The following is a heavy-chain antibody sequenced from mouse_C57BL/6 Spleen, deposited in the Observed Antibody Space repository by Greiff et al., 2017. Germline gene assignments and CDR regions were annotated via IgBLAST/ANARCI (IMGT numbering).Heavy chain of an antibody. Sequence: VQLQQPGAELVLPGASVKLSCKASGYTFTSYWITWVKQRPGQGLEWIGDIDPCGSCTNYNEKFKSKATLTVDTSSSTAYMQLRSLTSEDSAVYCGGRVDYDPYYFDYWGQGTTLTVSS. V-gene: IGHV1-55*01. CDR3: GRVDYDPYYFDY. CDR2: IDPCGSCT. J-gene: IGHJ2*01. D-gene: IGHD2-4*01. CDR1: GYTFTSYW.